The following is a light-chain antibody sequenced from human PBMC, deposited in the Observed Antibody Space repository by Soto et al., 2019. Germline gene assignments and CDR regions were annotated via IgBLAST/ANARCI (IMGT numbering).Light chain of an antibody. J-gene: IGLJ1*01. Sequence: GQSITISCTGTSSDVGGYNYVSWYQHHPGKAPKLIIYDVTSRPSGVSIRFSGSKSDNTASLTISGLQPEDEADYHCSSYTTSNTRQIVFGTGTKVTVL. CDR1: SSDVGGYNY. CDR3: SSYTTSNTRQIV. V-gene: IGLV2-14*03. CDR2: DVT.